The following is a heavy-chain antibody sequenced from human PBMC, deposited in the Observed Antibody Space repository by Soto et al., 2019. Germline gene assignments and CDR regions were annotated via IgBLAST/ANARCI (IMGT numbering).Heavy chain of an antibody. CDR1: GYTFTSYD. J-gene: IGHJ4*02. CDR3: ARGSSYYYDSGGYSISYYFDY. CDR2: MNPNSGNT. Sequence: ASVKVSCKASGYTFTSYDINWVRQATGQGLEWMGWMNPNSGNTGYAQKFQGRVTMTRNTSISTAYMELSSLRSEDTAVYYCARGSSYYYDSGGYSISYYFDYWGQGTLVTVSS. D-gene: IGHD3-22*01. V-gene: IGHV1-8*01.